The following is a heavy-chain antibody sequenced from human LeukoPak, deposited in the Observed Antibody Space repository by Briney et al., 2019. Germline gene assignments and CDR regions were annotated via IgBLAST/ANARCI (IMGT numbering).Heavy chain of an antibody. CDR3: VRDPTTVTTFFDL. D-gene: IGHD4-17*01. CDR1: GDSIGAYY. CDR2: IYKSMYSGGST. J-gene: IGHJ5*01. V-gene: IGHV4-4*07. Sequence: SETLSLTCTVSGDSIGAYYWSWIRQPAGKGLEWIGRIYKSMYSGGSTDYNPSLKSRVTMSVDTSKNQLSLKLSSLTAADTAVYYCVRDPTTVTTFFDLWGQGSLVTVSS.